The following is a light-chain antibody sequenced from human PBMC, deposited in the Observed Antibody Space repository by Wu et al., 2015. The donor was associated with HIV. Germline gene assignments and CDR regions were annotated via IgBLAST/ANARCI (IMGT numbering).Light chain of an antibody. V-gene: IGKV1-5*03. Sequence: DIRMTQSPSTLSSSVGDRVTITCRASQSIGSWLAWYQQKPGKAPKLLIYKASSLESGVPSRFSGSGSGTEFTLTISGLQPDDFVTYYCQHYNTYSYSFGQGTKLEIK. CDR1: QSIGSW. CDR2: KAS. J-gene: IGKJ2*03. CDR3: QHYNTYSYS.